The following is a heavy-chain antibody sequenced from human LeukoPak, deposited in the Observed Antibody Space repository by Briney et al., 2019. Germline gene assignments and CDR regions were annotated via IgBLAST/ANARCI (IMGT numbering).Heavy chain of an antibody. CDR2: IRYDGSNK. V-gene: IGHV3-30*02. CDR1: XXXXXXXG. Sequence: SXXXXXXXGXHWVRRAPGXGLXXVAFIRYDGSNKYYADSVKGRFTISRDXXKNTLYLQMNSLRAEDTAVYYCXXXXXXXXPSYYYYMDVWGKGTTVTISS. J-gene: IGHJ6*03. CDR3: XXXXXXXXPSYYYYMDV.